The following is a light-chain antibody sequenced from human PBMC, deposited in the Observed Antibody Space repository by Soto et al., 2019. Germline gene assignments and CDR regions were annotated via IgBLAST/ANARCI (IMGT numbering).Light chain of an antibody. Sequence: DIQVTQSPSTLSASVGDRVTITCRASQHISTLLAWYQQKPGKAPKVLISDASSLEIGVPSRFSGSGSGTEFTLIISGLQPDDFATYYCQQYNLYSTFGQGTKVDIK. CDR1: QHISTL. J-gene: IGKJ1*01. CDR2: DAS. CDR3: QQYNLYST. V-gene: IGKV1-5*01.